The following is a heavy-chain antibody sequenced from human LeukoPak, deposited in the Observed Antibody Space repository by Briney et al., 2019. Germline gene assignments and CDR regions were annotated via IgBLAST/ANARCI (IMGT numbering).Heavy chain of an antibody. CDR1: DGSISSYY. D-gene: IGHD6-19*01. CDR3: ARTVAGTALSAFDI. CDR2: IYTSGST. V-gene: IGHV4-4*07. J-gene: IGHJ3*02. Sequence: SETLSLTCTVSDGSISSYYWSWLRQPAGKGLEWIGRIYTSGSTNYNPSLKSRVTMSVDTSKNQFSLKLSSVTAADTAVYYCARTVAGTALSAFDIWGQGTMVTVSS.